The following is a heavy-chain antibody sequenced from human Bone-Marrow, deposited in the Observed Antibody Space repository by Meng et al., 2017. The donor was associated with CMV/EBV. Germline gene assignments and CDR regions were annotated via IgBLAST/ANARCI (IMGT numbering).Heavy chain of an antibody. CDR1: GYTFTSYD. V-gene: IGHV1-8*01. CDR2: MNPNSGNT. J-gene: IGHJ4*02. Sequence: ASVKVSCKASGYTFTSYDINWVRQATGQGLEWMGWMNPNSGNTAYAPKFQGRLTMTRNTSINTAYMDLSSLRSEDTAVYYCARGMYPLGYCSSTSCLGYFDYWGQGTLVTVSS. CDR3: ARGMYPLGYCSSTSCLGYFDY. D-gene: IGHD2-2*01.